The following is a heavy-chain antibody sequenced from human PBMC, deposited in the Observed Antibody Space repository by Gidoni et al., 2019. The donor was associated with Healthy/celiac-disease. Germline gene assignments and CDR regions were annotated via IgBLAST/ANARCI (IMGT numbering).Heavy chain of an antibody. CDR2: INTNTVNP. J-gene: IGHJ4*02. CDR3: ARGRFCSGGSCYLDY. CDR1: GYTCTRYA. D-gene: IGHD2-15*01. Sequence: QVQLVQSGSELKNPGASVKVSCKASGYTCTRYALNGVRQAPGQGLEWMGWINTNTVNPTYAQGFPGRFVFSLDTSVSTAYLQISSLKAEDTAVYYCARGRFCSGGSCYLDYWGQGTLVTVSS. V-gene: IGHV7-4-1*02.